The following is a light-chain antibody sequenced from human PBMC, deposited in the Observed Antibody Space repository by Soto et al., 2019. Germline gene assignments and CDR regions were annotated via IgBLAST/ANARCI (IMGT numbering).Light chain of an antibody. V-gene: IGLV1-40*01. CDR2: STY. J-gene: IGLJ2*01. CDR3: QSFDSSLSGYVV. CDR1: SSNIGAGFG. Sequence: QSVLTQPPSVSGAPGQRVTISCTGSSSNIGAGFGVHWYHQLPGTAPKLLIYSTYNRPSGVPDRFSGSKSGTSASLAITGLQAEDEADYYCQSFDSSLSGYVVFGGGTKVTVL.